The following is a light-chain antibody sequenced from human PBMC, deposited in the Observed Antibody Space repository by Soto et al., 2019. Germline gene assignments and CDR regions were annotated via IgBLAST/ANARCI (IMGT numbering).Light chain of an antibody. J-gene: IGKJ4*01. Sequence: EIVMTQSPATLSVSPGERATLSCRASQSVNSNLAWYRQKPGQAPRLLISDASTRATGVPARFSGSGSGTEFTLTISNLQSADSGIYYWQQYNFWPPLTFGGGTKVEIK. V-gene: IGKV3-15*01. CDR1: QSVNSN. CDR3: QQYNFWPPLT. CDR2: DAS.